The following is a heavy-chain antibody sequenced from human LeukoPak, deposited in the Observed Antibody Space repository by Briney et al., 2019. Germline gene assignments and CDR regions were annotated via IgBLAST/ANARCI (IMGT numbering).Heavy chain of an antibody. CDR3: ATNLGRYYGSGSYRWFDP. D-gene: IGHD3-10*01. CDR1: GGSISSYY. V-gene: IGHV4-59*01. CDR2: IYYSGST. Sequence: PSETLSLTCTVSGGSISSYYWSWIRQPPGKGLEWIGYIYYSGSTNYNPSLKSRVTISVDTSKNQFSLKLSSVTAADTAVYYCATNLGRYYGSGSYRWFDPWGQGTLVTVSS. J-gene: IGHJ5*02.